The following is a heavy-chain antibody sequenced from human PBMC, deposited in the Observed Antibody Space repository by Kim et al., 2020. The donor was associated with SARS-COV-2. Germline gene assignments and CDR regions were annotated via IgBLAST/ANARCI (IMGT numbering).Heavy chain of an antibody. CDR2: TYYRSTWKN. Sequence: SPTLSLTCAISGDSVSSNSAVWNWIRQSPSRGLEWLGRTYYRSTWKNDYAVSVKSRMTINPDTSNNQFSLQLNSVTPEDTAVYYCARRSPGTSAAYAFDLWGQGTMVTVSS. V-gene: IGHV6-1*01. CDR1: GDSVSSNSAV. CDR3: ARRSPGTSAAYAFDL. J-gene: IGHJ3*01. D-gene: IGHD2-2*01.